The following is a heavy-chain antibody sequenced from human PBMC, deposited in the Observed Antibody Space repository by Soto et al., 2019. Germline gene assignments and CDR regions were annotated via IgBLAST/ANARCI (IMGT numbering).Heavy chain of an antibody. D-gene: IGHD3-3*01. CDR3: ARSISP. V-gene: IGHV4-31*03. CDR2: IYYSGST. J-gene: IGHJ5*02. Sequence: QVQLQESGPGLVKPSQTLSLTCTVSGGSISSGGYYWSWIRQHPGKGLEWIGYIYYSGSTYYNPSRKRRVTISLDTSKNHFSLTRSSVTAADKAVYYCARSISPWGQGTLVTVSS. CDR1: GGSISSGGYY.